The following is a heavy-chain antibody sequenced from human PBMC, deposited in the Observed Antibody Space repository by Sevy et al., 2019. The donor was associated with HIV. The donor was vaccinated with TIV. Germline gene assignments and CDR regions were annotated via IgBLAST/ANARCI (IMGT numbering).Heavy chain of an antibody. V-gene: IGHV4-34*01. Sequence: GSLRLSCTVSGTSFSSDSWTWIRQSPGKGLEWIGEINHTGSTNYNPSLKSRFTISVDTSKNHFSLKLTSVTAADTAIYYCARWRGTRVTMIVVVTTVYFDHWGQGTLVTVSS. J-gene: IGHJ4*02. CDR3: ARWRGTRVTMIVVVTTVYFDH. CDR1: GTSFSSDS. CDR2: INHTGST. D-gene: IGHD3-22*01.